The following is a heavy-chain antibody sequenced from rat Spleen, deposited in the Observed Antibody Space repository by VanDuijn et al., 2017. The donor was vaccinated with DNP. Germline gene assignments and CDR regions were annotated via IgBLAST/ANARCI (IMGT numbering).Heavy chain of an antibody. CDR3: TTDPSYYSSPFAY. CDR2: ITNTGGST. J-gene: IGHJ3*01. D-gene: IGHD1-2*01. CDR1: GFTFSNYW. V-gene: IGHV5-31*01. Sequence: EVQLVESGGGPVQPGRSLKLSCVASGFTFSNYWMTWIRQAPGKGLEWVASITNTGGSTYYPDSVKGRFTISRDNAKSTLYLQMDSLRSEDTATYYCTTDPSYYSSPFAYWGQGTLVTVSS.